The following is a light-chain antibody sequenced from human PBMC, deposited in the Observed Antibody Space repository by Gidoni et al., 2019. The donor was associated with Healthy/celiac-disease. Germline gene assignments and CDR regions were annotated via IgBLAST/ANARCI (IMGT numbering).Light chain of an antibody. J-gene: IGKJ2*03. CDR3: QQYGSSPDS. CDR2: GAS. Sequence: EMVSTQSPGTLSLSPGERATLSCRASQSVSSSYLAWYQQKPGQAPRLLIYGASSRATGIPDRFSGSGSGTDFTLTISRLEPEDFAVYYCQQYGSSPDSFGQGTKLEIK. V-gene: IGKV3-20*01. CDR1: QSVSSSY.